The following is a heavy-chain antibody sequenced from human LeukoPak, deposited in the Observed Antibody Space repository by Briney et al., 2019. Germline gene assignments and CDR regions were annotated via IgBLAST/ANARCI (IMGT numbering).Heavy chain of an antibody. CDR2: IT. D-gene: IGHD6-19*01. CDR1: GYSISSGYY. Sequence: SETLSLTCAVSGYSISSGYYWGWIRQPPGKGLEWIGSITYYNPSLKSRVTISVGTSKNQFSLKLSSVTAADTAVYYCARQWRDGDWFDPWGQGTLVTVSS. V-gene: IGHV4-38-2*01. CDR3: ARQWRDGDWFDP. J-gene: IGHJ5*02.